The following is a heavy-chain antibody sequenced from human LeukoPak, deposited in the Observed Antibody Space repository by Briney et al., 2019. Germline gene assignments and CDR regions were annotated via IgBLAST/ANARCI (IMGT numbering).Heavy chain of an antibody. J-gene: IGHJ1*01. CDR3: AKGYAVNYYGSGSYSEYFQH. D-gene: IGHD3-10*01. Sequence: GRSLRLSCAASGFTFSSYGMHWVRQAPGKGLEWVAVISYDGSNKYYADSVKGRFTISSDNSKNTLYLQMNSLRAEDTAVYYCAKGYAVNYYGSGSYSEYFQHWGQGTLVTVSS. CDR2: ISYDGSNK. CDR1: GFTFSSYG. V-gene: IGHV3-30*18.